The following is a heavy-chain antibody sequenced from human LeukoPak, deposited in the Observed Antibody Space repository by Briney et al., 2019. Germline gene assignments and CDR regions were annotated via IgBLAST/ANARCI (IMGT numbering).Heavy chain of an antibody. V-gene: IGHV1-46*01. CDR1: GYTFTSYY. J-gene: IGHJ5*02. Sequence: GASVTVSCKASGYTFTSYYMHWVRQAPGQGLEWMGIINPSGGSTSYAQKFQGRVTMTRDTSTSTVYMELSSLRSEDTAVYYCARTEHVYCSSTSCYVNWFDPWGQGTLVTVSS. CDR2: INPSGGST. D-gene: IGHD2-2*01. CDR3: ARTEHVYCSSTSCYVNWFDP.